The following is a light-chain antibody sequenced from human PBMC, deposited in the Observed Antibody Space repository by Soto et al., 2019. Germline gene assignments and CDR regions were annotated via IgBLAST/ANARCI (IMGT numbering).Light chain of an antibody. J-gene: IGLJ1*01. CDR3: AAWDDSLNGYV. V-gene: IGLV1-44*01. Sequence: QSVLTQPPSASGTPGQRVTISCSGSSSNIGTKTVNWYQQLPGTAPKLLIYSNNQRPSGVPDRFSVSKSGTSASLAISGLQSEDEADYYCAAWDDSLNGYVFGTGTQLTVL. CDR2: SNN. CDR1: SSNIGTKT.